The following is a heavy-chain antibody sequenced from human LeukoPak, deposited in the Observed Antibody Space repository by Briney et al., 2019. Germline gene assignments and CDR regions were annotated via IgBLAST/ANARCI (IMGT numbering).Heavy chain of an antibody. Sequence: GGSLRLSCAASGFTFSTYWMSWVRQAPGKGLEGVANINQDGSDKYYVDSVKGRFTISRDNAKNSLYLQMNSLRSEDTAVYYCARPRYCSSGNCYSDYWGQGALVTVSS. CDR2: INQDGSDK. V-gene: IGHV3-7*01. CDR3: ARPRYCSSGNCYSDY. CDR1: GFTFSTYW. J-gene: IGHJ4*02. D-gene: IGHD2-15*01.